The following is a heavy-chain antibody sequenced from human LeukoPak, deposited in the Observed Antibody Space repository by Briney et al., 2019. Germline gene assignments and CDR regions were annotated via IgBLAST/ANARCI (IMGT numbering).Heavy chain of an antibody. Sequence: SETLSLTCTVSGGSISSYYWSWIRQHAGKGLEWIGRIYTSGSTNYNPSLKSRVTMSVDTSKNQFSLKLSSVTAADTAVYYCAREPPHYDILTGSFDYWGQGTLVTVSS. CDR1: GGSISSYY. CDR3: AREPPHYDILTGSFDY. D-gene: IGHD3-9*01. V-gene: IGHV4-4*07. J-gene: IGHJ4*02. CDR2: IYTSGST.